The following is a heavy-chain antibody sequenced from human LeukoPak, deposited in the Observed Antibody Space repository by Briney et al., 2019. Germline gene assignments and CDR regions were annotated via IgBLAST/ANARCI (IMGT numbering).Heavy chain of an antibody. CDR3: AVTISSGWYMDAFDI. CDR1: GGSLSSDY. V-gene: IGHV4-4*07. CDR2: VYASGSG. D-gene: IGHD6-19*01. Sequence: SETLSLTCTVSGGSLSSDYWSWIRQPAGKGLEWIGHVYASGSGNYNPSLKSRVTMSVDTSKNQFSLKLSSVTAADTAVYYCAVTISSGWYMDAFDIWGQGTMVTVSS. J-gene: IGHJ3*02.